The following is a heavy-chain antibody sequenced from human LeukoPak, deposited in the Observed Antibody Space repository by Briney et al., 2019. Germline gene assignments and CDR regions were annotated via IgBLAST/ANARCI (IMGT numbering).Heavy chain of an antibody. Sequence: ASVKVSSKASRYTFTIYGISWVRQTPGQGLEWMGWISAYNGNTNYAQKLQGRVTITTDTSTSTAYMELRSLTSDDTAGYTCPREIGGSAKPFDSWGQGTLVIVSS. CDR1: RYTFTIYG. J-gene: IGHJ4*02. D-gene: IGHD3-16*01. CDR3: PREIGGSAKPFDS. V-gene: IGHV1-18*01. CDR2: ISAYNGNT.